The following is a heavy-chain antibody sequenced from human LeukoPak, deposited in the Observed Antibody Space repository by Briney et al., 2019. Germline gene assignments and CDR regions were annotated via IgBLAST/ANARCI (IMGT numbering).Heavy chain of an antibody. V-gene: IGHV4-4*07. CDR1: GGSSSSYY. D-gene: IGHD3-22*01. J-gene: IGHJ4*02. CDR3: ARDQWGYYDSSGYYYFDY. CDR2: IYTSGST. Sequence: PSETLSLTCTVSGGSSSSYYWSWIRQPAGKVLEWIGRIYTSGSTNYNPSLKSRVTMSVDTSKNQFSLKLSSVTAAATAVYYCARDQWGYYDSSGYYYFDYWGQGTLVTVS.